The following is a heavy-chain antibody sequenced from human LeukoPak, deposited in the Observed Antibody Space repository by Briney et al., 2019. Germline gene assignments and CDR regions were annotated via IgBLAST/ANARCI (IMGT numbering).Heavy chain of an antibody. J-gene: IGHJ4*02. CDR2: IYYSGST. D-gene: IGHD3-22*01. CDR3: ARGKGYYDSGGYIN. Sequence: SETLSLTCTVSGGSISSGGYYWSWIRQHPGKGLEWIGYIYYSGSTYYNPSVKIPITISVDTSKNQFSLKLSSVTAADTAVYYCARGKGYYDSGGYINWGQGTLVTVSS. CDR1: GGSISSGGYY. V-gene: IGHV4-31*01.